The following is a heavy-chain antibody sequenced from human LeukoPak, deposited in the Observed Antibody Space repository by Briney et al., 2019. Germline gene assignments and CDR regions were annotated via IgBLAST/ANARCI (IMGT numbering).Heavy chain of an antibody. Sequence: GVPLRLFCTPSVFPYHVYPMHGPPQAPGKGVGWDSLIRGYGGSTYYADSVKGRFPISRDNSKISLYLQMNSLGTDDTALYYCAKGTPTWALEPGGQGTRVSVSS. CDR3: AKGTPTWALEP. CDR1: VFPYHVYP. CDR2: IRGYGGST. D-gene: IGHD1-1*01. V-gene: IGHV3-43*02. J-gene: IGHJ5*02.